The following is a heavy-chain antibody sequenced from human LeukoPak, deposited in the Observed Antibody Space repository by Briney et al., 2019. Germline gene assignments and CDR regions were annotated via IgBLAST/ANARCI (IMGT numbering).Heavy chain of an antibody. V-gene: IGHV1-69*05. Sequence: SVKVSCKASGGTFSSYAISWVRQTPGQGLEWMGRIIPIFGTANYAQNFQGRVTITTDEYTSTAYMELSSLRSEDTAVYYCASSSRLVWQCTNGVCSLFDYWGQGTLVTVSS. D-gene: IGHD2-8*01. CDR3: ASSSRLVWQCTNGVCSLFDY. CDR1: GGTFSSYA. CDR2: IIPIFGTA. J-gene: IGHJ4*02.